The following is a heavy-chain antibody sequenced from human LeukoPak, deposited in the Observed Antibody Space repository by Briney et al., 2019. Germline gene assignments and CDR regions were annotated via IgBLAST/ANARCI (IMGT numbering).Heavy chain of an antibody. CDR1: GFTFSSYW. CDR2: IKQDGSEK. CDR3: ALVDGYSNKN. J-gene: IGHJ4*02. D-gene: IGHD5-12*01. Sequence: GGSLRLSCEASGFTFSSYWMSWVRQAPGKGLEWVANIKQDGSEKYYVDSVKGRFTISRDNAKNSVYLQMNSLRAEDTAVYYCALVDGYSNKNWGQGTLVTVSS. V-gene: IGHV3-7*01.